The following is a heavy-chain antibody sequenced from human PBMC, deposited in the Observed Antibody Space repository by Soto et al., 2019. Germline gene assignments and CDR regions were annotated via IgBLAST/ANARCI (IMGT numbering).Heavy chain of an antibody. J-gene: IGHJ5*02. Sequence: PSETLSLTCTVSGGSISGGGYYWSWIRQHPGKGLEWIGYIYYSGSTYYNPSLKNRVTISVDTSKNQFSLKLSSVTAADTAVYYCAYYGSGKGWFDPWGQGTLVTVSS. D-gene: IGHD3-10*01. CDR3: AYYGSGKGWFDP. CDR2: IYYSGST. CDR1: GGSISGGGYY. V-gene: IGHV4-31*03.